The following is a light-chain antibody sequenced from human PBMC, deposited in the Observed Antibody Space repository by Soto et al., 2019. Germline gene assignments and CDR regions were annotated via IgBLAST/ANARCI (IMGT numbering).Light chain of an antibody. J-gene: IGKJ2*01. CDR1: QSVSSSY. V-gene: IGKV3-20*01. CDR2: VAS. CDR3: QQPGSSPYT. Sequence: EIVLTQSPGTLSLSPGERATLSCRASQSVSSSYVDWYQQKPGQAPRLLIYVASSRATGIPDRFSGSGSGTDFTLTISSLEPEDFAVYYCQQPGSSPYTSGQGTKLEL.